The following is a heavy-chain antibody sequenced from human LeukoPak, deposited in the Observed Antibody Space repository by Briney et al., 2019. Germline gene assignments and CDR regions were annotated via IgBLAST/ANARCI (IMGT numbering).Heavy chain of an antibody. CDR3: ARQDTAMVRGIHWYFDL. J-gene: IGHJ2*01. Sequence: PSETLSLTCTVSGGSISSYYWSWIRQPPGKGLEWIGYIYYSGSTYYNPSLKSRVTISVDTSKNQFSLKLSSVTAADTAVYYCARQDTAMVRGIHWYFDLWGRGTLVTVSS. D-gene: IGHD5-18*01. V-gene: IGHV4-59*04. CDR2: IYYSGST. CDR1: GGSISSYY.